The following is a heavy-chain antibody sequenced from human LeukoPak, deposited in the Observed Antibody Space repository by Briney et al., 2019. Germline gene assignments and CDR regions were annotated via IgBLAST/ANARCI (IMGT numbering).Heavy chain of an antibody. J-gene: IGHJ4*02. V-gene: IGHV3-30*18. D-gene: IGHD5-18*01. CDR1: GFTFSSYG. Sequence: GGSLRLSCAASGFTFSSYGMQWVRQAPGKGLEWVAVISYDGSNKYYADSVKGRFTISRDNSKNTLYLQMNSLRAEDTAVYYCAKDDSYGLDYWGQGTLVTVSS. CDR3: AKDDSYGLDY. CDR2: ISYDGSNK.